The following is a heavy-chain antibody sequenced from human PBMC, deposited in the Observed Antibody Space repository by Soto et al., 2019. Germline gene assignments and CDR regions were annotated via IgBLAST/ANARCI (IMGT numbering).Heavy chain of an antibody. CDR2: IKQDGSEK. CDR1: GFTFSSYW. CDR3: ARAYSNHPYYYYYMDV. J-gene: IGHJ6*03. D-gene: IGHD4-4*01. Sequence: GGSLRLSCAASGFTFSSYWMSWVRQAPGKGLEWVANIKQDGSEKYYVDSVKGRFTISRDNAKNSLYLQMNSLRAEDTAVYYCARAYSNHPYYYYYMDVWGKGTTVTVSS. V-gene: IGHV3-7*01.